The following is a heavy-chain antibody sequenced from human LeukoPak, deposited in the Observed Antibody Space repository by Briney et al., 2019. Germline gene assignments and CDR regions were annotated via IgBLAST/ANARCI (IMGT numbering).Heavy chain of an antibody. J-gene: IGHJ6*02. D-gene: IGHD2-2*01. CDR2: IYHSGST. CDR3: ARGRTVVPAPTYYYYGMDV. CDR1: GGSISSSNW. V-gene: IGHV4-4*02. Sequence: KASETLSLTCAVSGGSISSSNWWSCVRQPPGKGLEWIGEIYHSGSTNYNPSLKSRVTISVDKSKNQFSLKLSSVTAADTAVYYCARGRTVVPAPTYYYYGMDVWGQGTTVTVSS.